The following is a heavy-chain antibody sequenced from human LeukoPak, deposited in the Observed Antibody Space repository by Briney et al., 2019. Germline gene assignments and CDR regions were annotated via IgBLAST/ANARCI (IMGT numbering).Heavy chain of an antibody. CDR3: ARMEQLLLDNWFDP. Sequence: QAPGQGLEWMGWISVYNGNTNYPQKLQGRVTMTTDTSTSTAYMELRSLRSDDTAVYYCARMEQLLLDNWFDPWGQGTLVTVSS. CDR2: ISVYNGNT. D-gene: IGHD2-15*01. J-gene: IGHJ5*02. V-gene: IGHV1-18*01.